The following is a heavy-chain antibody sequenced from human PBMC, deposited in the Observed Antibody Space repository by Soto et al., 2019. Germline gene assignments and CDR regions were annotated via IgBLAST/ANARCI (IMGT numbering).Heavy chain of an antibody. CDR1: GFTFSSYG. V-gene: IGHV3-30*03. Sequence: QVQLVESGGGVVQPGRSLRLSCAASGFTFSSYGMHWVRQAPGKGLEWVAVISYDGSNKYYADSVKGRFTISRDNSENTLYLQMNSLRAEDTAVYYCARDPRYYGSGSYLWGNYGMDVWGQGTTVTVSS. CDR2: ISYDGSNK. J-gene: IGHJ6*02. CDR3: ARDPRYYGSGSYLWGNYGMDV. D-gene: IGHD3-10*01.